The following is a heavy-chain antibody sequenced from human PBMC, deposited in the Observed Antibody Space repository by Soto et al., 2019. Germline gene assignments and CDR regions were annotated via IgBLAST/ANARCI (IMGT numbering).Heavy chain of an antibody. D-gene: IGHD3-22*01. CDR3: ARDLPHYYDSSGYQDFDY. Sequence: GGSLRLSCAASGFTFSSYAMHWVRQAPGKGLEWVAVISYDGSNKYYADSVKGRFTISRDNSKNTLYLQMNSLRAEDTAVYYCARDLPHYYDSSGYQDFDYWGQGTLVTVSS. V-gene: IGHV3-30-3*01. J-gene: IGHJ4*02. CDR2: ISYDGSNK. CDR1: GFTFSSYA.